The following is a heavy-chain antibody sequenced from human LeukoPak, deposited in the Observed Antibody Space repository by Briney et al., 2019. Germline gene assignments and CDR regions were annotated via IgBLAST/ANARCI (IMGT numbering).Heavy chain of an antibody. V-gene: IGHV4-59*01. CDR3: ARITTRYFDY. CDR1: GGSTSSYY. CDR2: IYYSGST. D-gene: IGHD1-1*01. Sequence: SETLSLTCTVSGGSTSSYYWSWIRQPPGKGLEWVGYIYYSGSTNYNPSLKSRVTISIDTSKNQFSLNLRSVTAADTAVYYCARITTRYFDYWGQGTLVTVSS. J-gene: IGHJ4*02.